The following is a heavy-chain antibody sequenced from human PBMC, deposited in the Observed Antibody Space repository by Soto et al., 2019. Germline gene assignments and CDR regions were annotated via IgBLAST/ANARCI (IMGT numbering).Heavy chain of an antibody. CDR3: ARDVESGSSQYYYYYYGMDV. D-gene: IGHD1-26*01. J-gene: IGHJ6*02. V-gene: IGHV4-34*01. Sequence: SETLSLTCAVYGGSFSGYYWSWIRQPPGKGLEWIGEISHSGSTNSNPSLTGRVTMSVDTSKNRFSLKLNSLTAADTAVYYCARDVESGSSQYYYYYYGMDVWGQGTTVP. CDR2: ISHSGST. CDR1: GGSFSGYY.